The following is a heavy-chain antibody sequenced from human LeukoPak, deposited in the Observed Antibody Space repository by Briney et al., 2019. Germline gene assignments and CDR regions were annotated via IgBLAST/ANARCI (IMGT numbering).Heavy chain of an antibody. Sequence: GGSLRLSCAASGFTFSSYEMNWVRQAPGKGLEWVAVIWYDGSNKYYADSVKGRFTISRDNSKNTLYLQMNSLRAEDTAVYYCARVSDYSNYFDYWGQGTLVTVSS. CDR2: IWYDGSNK. CDR3: ARVSDYSNYFDY. CDR1: GFTFSSYE. V-gene: IGHV3-33*08. D-gene: IGHD4-11*01. J-gene: IGHJ4*02.